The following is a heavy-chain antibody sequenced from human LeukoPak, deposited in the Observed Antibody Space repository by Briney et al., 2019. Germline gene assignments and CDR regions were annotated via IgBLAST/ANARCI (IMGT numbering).Heavy chain of an antibody. D-gene: IGHD4-17*01. CDR2: IRYDGSNK. J-gene: IGHJ6*03. Sequence: GGSLRLSCAASGFTFSSYGMHWVRQAPGKGLEWVAFIRYDGSNKYYADSVKGRFTISRDNSKNTLYLQMNSLRAEDTAVYYCARGYGDYPGYYYMDVWGKGTTVTVSS. CDR1: GFTFSSYG. CDR3: ARGYGDYPGYYYMDV. V-gene: IGHV3-30*02.